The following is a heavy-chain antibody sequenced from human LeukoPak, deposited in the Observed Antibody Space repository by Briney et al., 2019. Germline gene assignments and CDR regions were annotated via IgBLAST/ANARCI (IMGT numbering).Heavy chain of an antibody. D-gene: IGHD6-19*01. CDR1: GYSFTSYW. V-gene: IGHV5-51*01. Sequence: GESLKISCKGSGYSFTSYWIGWVRQMPGKGLEWMGIIYPGDSDTRYSSSFQGQVTISADKSISTAYLQWSSLKASDTAMYYCASSKYSSGWYGDLDYWGQGTLVTVSS. CDR2: IYPGDSDT. CDR3: ASSKYSSGWYGDLDY. J-gene: IGHJ4*02.